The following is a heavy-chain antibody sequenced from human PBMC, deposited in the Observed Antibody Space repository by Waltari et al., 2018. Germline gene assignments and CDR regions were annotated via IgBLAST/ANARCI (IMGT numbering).Heavy chain of an antibody. D-gene: IGHD6-13*01. CDR2: IIPMFGTA. V-gene: IGHV1-69*01. Sequence: QVQLVQSGAEVKNPGSSVKVSCKASGGTFRTYGISWVRQAPGQGLEWMGGIIPMFGTANYAQRSQERVTITADESKSTVHLELSGLRSEDTARYYCARKPRSWYPYYFDYWGQGTLVTVSS. CDR1: GGTFRTYG. CDR3: ARKPRSWYPYYFDY. J-gene: IGHJ4*02.